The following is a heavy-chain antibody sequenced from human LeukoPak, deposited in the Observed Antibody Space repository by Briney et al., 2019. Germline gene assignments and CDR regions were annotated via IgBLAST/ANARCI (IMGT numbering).Heavy chain of an antibody. J-gene: IGHJ4*02. CDR1: GHSFSTDW. Sequence: GDSLKISCKGSGHSFSTDWIAWVHQMPGKGLEWMGVIYAGDADTRYSPSFQGQVTISADKSLNTAYLQWTNLKASDTAMYYCARFRGELMDGFDFWGQGTLVTVSS. CDR2: IYAGDADT. CDR3: ARFRGELMDGFDF. V-gene: IGHV5-51*07. D-gene: IGHD1-7*01.